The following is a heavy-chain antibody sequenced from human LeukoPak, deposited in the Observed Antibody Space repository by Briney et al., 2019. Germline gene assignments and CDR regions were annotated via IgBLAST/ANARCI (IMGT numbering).Heavy chain of an antibody. CDR3: AGGDYYGSGSARRHWFDP. J-gene: IGHJ5*02. CDR2: IEQHGNEK. CDR1: GFTFSSYC. D-gene: IGHD3-10*01. V-gene: IGHV3-7*04. Sequence: GGSLRLSCSASGFTFSSYCMNWVRQAPGKGLEWVANIEQHGNEKYYMDSVKGRFTISRDNAKNSLYLEMNSLGAEDTAVYYCAGGDYYGSGSARRHWFDPWGQGTLVTVSP.